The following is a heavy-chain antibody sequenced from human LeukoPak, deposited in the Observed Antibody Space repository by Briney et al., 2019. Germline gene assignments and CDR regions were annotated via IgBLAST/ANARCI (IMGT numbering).Heavy chain of an antibody. J-gene: IGHJ5*02. CDR1: GGSISSSSYY. CDR3: ARLEYYYGSVDGNWFDP. Sequence: SETLSLTCTVSGGSISSSSYYWGWIRQPPGKGLEWIGSIYYSGSTYYNPSLKSRVTISVDTSKNQFSLKLSSVTAADTAVYYCARLEYYYGSVDGNWFDPWGQGTLVTVSS. CDR2: IYYSGST. V-gene: IGHV4-39*01. D-gene: IGHD3-10*01.